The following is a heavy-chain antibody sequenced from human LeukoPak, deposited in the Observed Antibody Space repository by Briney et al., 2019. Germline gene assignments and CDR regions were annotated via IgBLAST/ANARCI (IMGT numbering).Heavy chain of an antibody. V-gene: IGHV1-46*01. D-gene: IGHD3-22*01. Sequence: ASVKVSCKASGYTFTSYYMHWVRQAPGQGPEWMGIINPSGGSTSYAQKFQGRVTMTRDTSTSTVYMELSSLRSEDTAVYYCARDSGYYDSSGYQYYFDYWGQGTLVTVSS. CDR1: GYTFTSYY. CDR2: INPSGGST. CDR3: ARDSGYYDSSGYQYYFDY. J-gene: IGHJ4*02.